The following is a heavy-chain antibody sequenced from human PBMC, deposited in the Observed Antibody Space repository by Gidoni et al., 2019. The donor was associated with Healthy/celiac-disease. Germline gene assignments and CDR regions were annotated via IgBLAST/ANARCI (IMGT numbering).Heavy chain of an antibody. CDR1: GFTFSSYS. J-gene: IGHJ4*02. CDR3: AVEWLLFFSTVNATFDY. Sequence: EVQLLESGGGLVQPGGSLRLPCAAAGFTFSSYSMRWVRQAPGSGLGWVSAISGSGGSTYYADSVKGRFTISRDNSKNTLYLQMNSLRTEDTAVYYCAVEWLLFFSTVNATFDYWGQGTLVTVSS. CDR2: ISGSGGST. D-gene: IGHD3-9*01. V-gene: IGHV3-23*01.